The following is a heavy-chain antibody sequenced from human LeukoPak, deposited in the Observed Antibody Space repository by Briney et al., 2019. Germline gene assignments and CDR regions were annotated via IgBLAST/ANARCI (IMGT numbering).Heavy chain of an antibody. V-gene: IGHV4-59*01. J-gene: IGHJ4*02. Sequence: SETLSLTCTVSGDSISSYYCDWIRQPPGKGLEWIGYIYYRGTTNYNPSLKSRVTISVDTSKNQFSLKLSSVTAADTAVYYCVRESYSRYFDYWGQGSLVTVSS. CDR2: IYYRGTT. D-gene: IGHD4-11*01. CDR1: GDSISSYY. CDR3: VRESYSRYFDY.